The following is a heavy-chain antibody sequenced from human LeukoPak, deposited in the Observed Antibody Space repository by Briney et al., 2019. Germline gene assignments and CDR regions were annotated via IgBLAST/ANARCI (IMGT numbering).Heavy chain of an antibody. D-gene: IGHD3-3*01. CDR3: AKDGDFWSGQGAFDI. CDR2: ISGSGGSI. V-gene: IGHV3-23*01. Sequence: GGSLRLSCAASGFTFSSYAMSWVRQAPGKGLEWVSAISGSGGSIYYADFVKGRFTISRDNSKNTLYLQMNSLRAEDTAVYYCAKDGDFWSGQGAFDIWGQGTMVTVSS. J-gene: IGHJ3*02. CDR1: GFTFSSYA.